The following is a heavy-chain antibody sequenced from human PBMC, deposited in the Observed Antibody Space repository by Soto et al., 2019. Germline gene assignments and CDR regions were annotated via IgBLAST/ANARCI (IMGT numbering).Heavy chain of an antibody. J-gene: IGHJ4*02. CDR3: TRVAAAGACAAAGASDY. D-gene: IGHD6-13*01. V-gene: IGHV4-4*02. CDR1: GDSISSSNW. CDR2: IYHRGST. Sequence: PSETLSLTCAVSGDSISSSNWCSWVRQAPGEGLEWIGEIYHRGSTNYNPSLKSRVTISVDKSKNQFSLKLTSVTAADTAVYSGTRVAAAGACAAAGASDYWGQGTLVTVSS.